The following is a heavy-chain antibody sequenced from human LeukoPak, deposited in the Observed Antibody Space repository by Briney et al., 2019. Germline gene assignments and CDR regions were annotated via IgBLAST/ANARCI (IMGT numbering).Heavy chain of an antibody. V-gene: IGHV3-23*01. CDR2: ISGSGGST. J-gene: IGHJ4*02. Sequence: GGSLRLSCAASGFTFSSYAMSWVRQAPGKGLEWVSAISGSGGSTYFADSVKGRFTISRDNSKNTLYLQMNSLRAEDTAVYYCAKDRDLEPAAIDYWGQGTLVTVSS. CDR3: AKDRDLEPAAIDY. D-gene: IGHD2-2*02. CDR1: GFTFSSYA.